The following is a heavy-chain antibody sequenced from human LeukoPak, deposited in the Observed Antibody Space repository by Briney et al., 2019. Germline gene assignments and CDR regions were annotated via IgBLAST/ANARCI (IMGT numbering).Heavy chain of an antibody. CDR2: INPSGGST. Sequence: GASVKVSCKASGYTFTSYYMHWVRQAPGQGLEWMGIINPSGGSTSYAQKFQGRVTMTWDTSTSAVYMELSSLRSEDTAVYYCARGSEAVAYDYWGQGTLVTVSS. V-gene: IGHV1-46*01. CDR3: ARGSEAVAYDY. D-gene: IGHD6-19*01. J-gene: IGHJ4*02. CDR1: GYTFTSYY.